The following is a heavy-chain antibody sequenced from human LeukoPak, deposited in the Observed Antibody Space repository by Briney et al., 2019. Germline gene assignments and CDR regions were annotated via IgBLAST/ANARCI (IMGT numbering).Heavy chain of an antibody. Sequence: SETLSLTCSVSGGSISGYYWTWIRQPAGEGLEWIGRVYTSGRNNYNPSLKTRLTMSVDAAKNQFSLKLSSVTAADTAVYYCARLITGTTTAFDIWGQGTMVTVSS. J-gene: IGHJ3*02. CDR3: ARLITGTTTAFDI. V-gene: IGHV4-4*07. CDR1: GGSISGYY. D-gene: IGHD1-7*01. CDR2: VYTSGRN.